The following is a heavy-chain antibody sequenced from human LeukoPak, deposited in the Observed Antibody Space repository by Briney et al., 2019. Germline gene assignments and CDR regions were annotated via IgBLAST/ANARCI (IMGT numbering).Heavy chain of an antibody. CDR2: INHSGST. D-gene: IGHD2-2*02. V-gene: IGHV4-34*01. J-gene: IGHJ3*02. CDR3: ARPQGSHCSSTSCYIRSDAFDI. Sequence: SETLSLTCAVYGGSFSGYYWSWIRQPPGKGLEWIGEINHSGSTNYNPSLKSRVTISVDTSKNQFSLKLSSVPAADTAVYYCARPQGSHCSSTSCYIRSDAFDIWGQGTMVTVSS. CDR1: GGSFSGYY.